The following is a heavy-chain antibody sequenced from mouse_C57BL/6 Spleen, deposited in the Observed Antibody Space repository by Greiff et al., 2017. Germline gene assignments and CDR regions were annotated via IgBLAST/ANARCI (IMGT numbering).Heavy chain of an antibody. Sequence: VQLKQSGPVLVKPGASVKMSCKASGYTFTDYYMNWVKQSHGKSLEWIGVINPYNGGTSYNQKFKGKATLTVDKSSSTAYMELNSLTSEDSAVYYCARYYYGVDYWGQGTTLTVSS. CDR3: ARYYYGVDY. J-gene: IGHJ2*01. CDR1: GYTFTDYY. CDR2: INPYNGGT. V-gene: IGHV1-19*01. D-gene: IGHD2-13*01.